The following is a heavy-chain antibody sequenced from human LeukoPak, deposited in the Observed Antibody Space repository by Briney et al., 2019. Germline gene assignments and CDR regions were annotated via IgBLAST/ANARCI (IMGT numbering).Heavy chain of an antibody. CDR1: GFTFSSYG. D-gene: IGHD1-26*01. J-gene: IGHJ4*02. CDR3: ARDGVAELMSALDY. Sequence: PGGSLRLSCAASGFTFSSYGMNWVRQAPGKGLEWVSFISSSSTYIYYADSLKGRFTISRDNAKNSLYLQMNSLRAEDTAVYYCARDGVAELMSALDYWGQGILVTVSS. CDR2: ISSSSTYI. V-gene: IGHV3-21*06.